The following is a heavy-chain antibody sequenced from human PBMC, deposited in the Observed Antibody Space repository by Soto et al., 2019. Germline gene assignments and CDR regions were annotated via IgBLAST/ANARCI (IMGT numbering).Heavy chain of an antibody. Sequence: PSETLSLTCTVSGGSISSGGYYWSWIRQHPGKGLEWIGYIYYSGSTYYNPSLKSRVTISVDTSKNQFSLKLSSVTAADTAVYYCARGSYSSSSRGARVWFDPWGQGTLVTVS. D-gene: IGHD6-6*01. CDR1: GGSISSGGYY. V-gene: IGHV4-31*03. CDR2: IYYSGST. J-gene: IGHJ5*02. CDR3: ARGSYSSSSRGARVWFDP.